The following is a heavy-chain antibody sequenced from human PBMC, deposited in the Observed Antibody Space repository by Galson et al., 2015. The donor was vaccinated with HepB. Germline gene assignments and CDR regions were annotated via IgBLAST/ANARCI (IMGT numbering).Heavy chain of an antibody. D-gene: IGHD6-13*01. CDR2: IIPILGIA. CDR1: GGTFSSYT. Sequence: SVKVSCKASGGTFSSYTISWVRQAPGQGLEWMGRIIPILGIANYAQKFQGRVTITADKSTSTAYMELSSLRSEDTAVYYCARWGSWGLAAARHYGMDVWGQGTTVTVSS. J-gene: IGHJ6*02. V-gene: IGHV1-69*02. CDR3: ARWGSWGLAAARHYGMDV.